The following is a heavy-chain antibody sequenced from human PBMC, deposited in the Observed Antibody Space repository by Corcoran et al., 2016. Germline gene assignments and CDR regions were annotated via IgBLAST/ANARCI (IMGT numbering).Heavy chain of an antibody. CDR2: SIPVFGSA. CDR1: GGTFSNYA. Sequence: QVQLVQSGAEVKKPGSSVKVSCKASGGTFSNYAINWVRQAPGQGLEWMGGSIPVFGSAYYAQTFQGRVTITADKSTSTAYMELSTLKTEDTAVNYGARARNPYAYDGMDVWGQGTTVTVSS. V-gene: IGHV1-69*06. CDR3: ARARNPYAYDGMDV. D-gene: IGHD4-17*01. J-gene: IGHJ6*02.